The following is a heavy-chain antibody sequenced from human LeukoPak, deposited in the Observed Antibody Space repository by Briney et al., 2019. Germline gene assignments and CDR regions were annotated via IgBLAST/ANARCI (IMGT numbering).Heavy chain of an antibody. D-gene: IGHD5-18*01. V-gene: IGHV1-69*13. CDR3: ATGTGGYSYGYGHFDY. CDR1: GGTFNNYA. Sequence: ASVKVSCKASGGTFNNYAITWVRQAPGQGLEWIGGIIPIFGTANYAQKLQGRVTITADESTSTAYMELSSLRSEDTAVYYCATGTGGYSYGYGHFDYWGQGTLVTVSS. CDR2: IIPIFGTA. J-gene: IGHJ4*02.